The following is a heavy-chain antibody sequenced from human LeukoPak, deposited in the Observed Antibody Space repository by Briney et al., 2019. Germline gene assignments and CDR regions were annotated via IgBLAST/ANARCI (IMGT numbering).Heavy chain of an antibody. CDR2: IYPRDGST. CDR3: AREHSSGRTFDY. J-gene: IGHJ4*02. V-gene: IGHV1-46*01. CDR1: GYTFTSNY. D-gene: IGHD6-19*01. Sequence: ASVKVSCKASGYTFTSNYIHWVRQAPGQGLEWMGMIYPRDGSTSYAQKFQGRVTVTRDTSTSTVHMELRSLRSDDTAVYYCAREHSSGRTFDYWGQGTLVTVSS.